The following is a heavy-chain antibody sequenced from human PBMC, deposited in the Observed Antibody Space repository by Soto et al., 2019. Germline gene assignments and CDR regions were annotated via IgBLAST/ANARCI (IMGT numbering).Heavy chain of an antibody. CDR1: GGSISSSSYY. J-gene: IGHJ3*02. D-gene: IGHD1-7*01. Sequence: SETLSLTCTVSGGSISSSSYYWGWIRQPPGKGLEWIGSIYYSGSTYYNPSLKSRVTISVDTSKNQFSLKLSSVTAADTAVYYCARYNWKYGASAFDIWGQGTMVTVSS. V-gene: IGHV4-39*01. CDR2: IYYSGST. CDR3: ARYNWKYGASAFDI.